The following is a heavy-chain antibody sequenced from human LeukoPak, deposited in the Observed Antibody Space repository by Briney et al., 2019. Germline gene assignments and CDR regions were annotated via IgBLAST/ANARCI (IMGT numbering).Heavy chain of an antibody. Sequence: ASVKVSCKASGYTFTGYYMHWVRQAPGQGLEWMGIINPSGGSTNYAQNFQGRLTMTRDTSTSTVYMELSSLRSEDTAVYYCARENNLGGRSVIGYWGRGTLVTVSS. J-gene: IGHJ4*02. CDR1: GYTFTGYY. D-gene: IGHD1/OR15-1a*01. V-gene: IGHV1-46*01. CDR3: ARENNLGGRSVIGY. CDR2: INPSGGST.